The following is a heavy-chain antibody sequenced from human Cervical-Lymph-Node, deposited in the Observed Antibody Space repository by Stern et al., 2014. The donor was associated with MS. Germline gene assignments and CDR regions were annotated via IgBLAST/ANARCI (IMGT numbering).Heavy chain of an antibody. D-gene: IGHD2-8*02. J-gene: IGHJ4*02. V-gene: IGHV4-39*01. CDR2: VYYSGTT. CDR1: GDPISSYTHY. Sequence: QLQLQELGPGLVKPSETLSLTCAVPGDPISSYTHYWAWIRQTPGKGLEWIGSVYYSGTTYYTPPLKSPVTISVDTPKNPFSLGLNSVTAADTAVYYCAKHACTGAACPFDLWGQGTLVTVSS. CDR3: AKHACTGAACPFDL.